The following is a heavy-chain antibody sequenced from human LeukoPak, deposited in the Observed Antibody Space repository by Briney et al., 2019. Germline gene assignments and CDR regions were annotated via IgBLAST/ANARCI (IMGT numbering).Heavy chain of an antibody. D-gene: IGHD4-17*01. CDR3: ASRSRITVTKRGCFDY. CDR1: GGSFSGYY. CDR2: INHSGST. Sequence: SETLSLTCAVYGGSFSGYYWSWIRQPPGKGLEWIGEINHSGSTNYNPSLKSRVTISVDTSKNQFSLKLSSVTAADTAVYYCASRSRITVTKRGCFDYWGRGTLVTVSS. V-gene: IGHV4-34*01. J-gene: IGHJ4*02.